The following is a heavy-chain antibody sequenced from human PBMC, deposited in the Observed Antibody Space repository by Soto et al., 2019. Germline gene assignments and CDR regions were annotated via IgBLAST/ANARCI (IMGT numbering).Heavy chain of an antibody. CDR1: GGTFSSYA. CDR2: IVPVFNRT. J-gene: IGHJ4*02. V-gene: IGHV1-69*06. Sequence: QVQLVQSGAEVKKPGSSVKVSCKASGGTFSSYAFGWVRQAPGHGLEWMGGIVPVFNRTIDAQKFQGSVTVTADIFTGTVYMDLSSLRSEDTAVYFCAKFYYTSGRSYFDSWGQGSLVTVSS. CDR3: AKFYYTSGRSYFDS. D-gene: IGHD3-10*01.